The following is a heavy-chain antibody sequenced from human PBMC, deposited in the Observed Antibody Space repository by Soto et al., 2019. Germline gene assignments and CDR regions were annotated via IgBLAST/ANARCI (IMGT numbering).Heavy chain of an antibody. V-gene: IGHV4-31*03. Sequence: TLSLTCTVSGGSISSGGYYWSWIRQHPGKGLEWIEYIYYSGSTSYNPSLKSRVTMSVDTSKNQFSLKVTSVTAADTAVYFCARGTQPLAREQQPLDPWGQGT. CDR3: ARGTQPLAREQQPLDP. CDR2: IYYSGST. J-gene: IGHJ5*02. CDR1: GGSISSGGYY. D-gene: IGHD6-13*01.